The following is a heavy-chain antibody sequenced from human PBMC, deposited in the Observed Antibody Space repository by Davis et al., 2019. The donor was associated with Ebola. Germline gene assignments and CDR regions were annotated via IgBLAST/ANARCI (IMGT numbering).Heavy chain of an antibody. CDR1: GFTFNNYA. D-gene: IGHD3-16*01. CDR2: IRAKAYRGTT. J-gene: IGHJ4*02. Sequence: GESLKISCAASGFTFNNYAMSWVRQAPGKGLEWVGFIRAKAYRGTTEYAASVKGRFTISRDDSKSIAYLQMNSLKTEDTAVYYCTREYGGGVDYWGQGTLVTVSS. V-gene: IGHV3-49*04. CDR3: TREYGGGVDY.